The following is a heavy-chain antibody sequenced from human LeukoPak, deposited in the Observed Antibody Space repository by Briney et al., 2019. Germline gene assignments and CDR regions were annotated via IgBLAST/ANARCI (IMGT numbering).Heavy chain of an antibody. V-gene: IGHV1-2*02. Sequence: ASVKVSCKASGYTFTGYYMHWVRQAPGQGLGWMGGINPNSGGTNYAQKFQGRVTMTRDTSISTAYMELSRLRSDDTAVYFCARDHVPGRITMVRGVTPFDYWGQGTLVTVSS. D-gene: IGHD3-10*01. J-gene: IGHJ4*02. CDR1: GYTFTGYY. CDR2: INPNSGGT. CDR3: ARDHVPGRITMVRGVTPFDY.